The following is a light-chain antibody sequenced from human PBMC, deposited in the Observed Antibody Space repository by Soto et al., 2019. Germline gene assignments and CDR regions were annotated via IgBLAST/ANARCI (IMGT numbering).Light chain of an antibody. Sequence: QSALTQPASVAVSPGQSSTIPCTGTNIDIGGYDHVSCYQQHPGKAPKLMIYDVSNRPSGVSERFSGSKSDNTDSLTIYGLQAEDEADYYCNSYTTRSSRNVFGTGTKLTVL. CDR1: NIDIGGYDH. J-gene: IGLJ1*01. CDR3: NSYTTRSSRNV. CDR2: DVS. V-gene: IGLV2-14*03.